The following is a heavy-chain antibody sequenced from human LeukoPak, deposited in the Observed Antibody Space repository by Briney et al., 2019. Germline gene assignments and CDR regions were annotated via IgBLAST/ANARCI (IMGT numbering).Heavy chain of an antibody. CDR1: GASISGHY. V-gene: IGHV4-59*11. J-gene: IGHJ5*02. Sequence: SETLSLTCTVSGASISGHYWIWIRQPPGRGLEWIGYVYSSGSTNYNPPLKSRVTMSVDTSKNQFSLKLSSVTAAGTAVYYCARDSSGYNWFGPWGQGTLVTVSS. CDR2: VYSSGST. D-gene: IGHD3-22*01. CDR3: ARDSSGYNWFGP.